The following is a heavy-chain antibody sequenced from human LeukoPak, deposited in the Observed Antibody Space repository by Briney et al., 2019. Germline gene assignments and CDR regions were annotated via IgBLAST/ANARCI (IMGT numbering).Heavy chain of an antibody. J-gene: IGHJ4*02. CDR1: GFTFTSTW. CDR3: ARDRYHAIDY. Sequence: PGGSLRLSCAASGFTFTSTWMHWVRQPPGKGLVWVARITSDGSSTTYTESVKGRFTISRDNAKDTLYLQMNGLRAEDTAVYYCARDRYHAIDYWGQGTLATVSS. D-gene: IGHD2-2*01. V-gene: IGHV3-74*03. CDR2: ITSDGSST.